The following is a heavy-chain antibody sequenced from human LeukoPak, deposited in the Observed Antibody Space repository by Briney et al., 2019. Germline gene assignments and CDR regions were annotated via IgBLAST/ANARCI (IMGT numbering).Heavy chain of an antibody. D-gene: IGHD4-17*01. CDR2: INHSGST. V-gene: IGHV4-34*01. CDR1: GGSFSGYY. J-gene: IGHJ4*02. CDR3: ARDYYGDYLKDY. Sequence: PSETLSLTCAVYGGSFSGYYWSWIRQPPGKGLEWIGEINHSGSTNYNPSLKSRVTISVDTSKNQFSLKLSSVTAADTAVYYCARDYYGDYLKDYWGQGTLVTVSS.